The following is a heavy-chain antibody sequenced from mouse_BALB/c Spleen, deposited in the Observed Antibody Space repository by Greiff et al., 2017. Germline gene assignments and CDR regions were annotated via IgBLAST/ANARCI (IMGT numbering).Heavy chain of an antibody. V-gene: IGHV5-4*02. D-gene: IGHD1-1*01. CDR3: ARATTVVGETYAMDY. Sequence: EVQGVESGGGLVKPGGSLKLSCAASGFTFSDYYMYWVRQTPEKRLEWVATISDGGSYTYYPDSVKGRFTISRDNAKNNLYLQMSSLKSEDTAMYYCARATTVVGETYAMDYWGQGTSVTVSS. J-gene: IGHJ4*01. CDR1: GFTFSDYY. CDR2: ISDGGSYT.